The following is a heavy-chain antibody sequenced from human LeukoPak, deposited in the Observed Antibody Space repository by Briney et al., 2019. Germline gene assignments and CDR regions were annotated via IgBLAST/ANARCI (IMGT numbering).Heavy chain of an antibody. CDR2: ISSSGSTI. V-gene: IGHV3-48*04. D-gene: IGHD1-26*01. Sequence: GGSLRLSCAASGFTFSSYGMNWVRQAPGKGLEWVSYISSSGSTIYYADSVKGRFTISRDNAKNSLYLQMNSLRAEDTAVYYCARSGSLPNENYWGQGTLVTVSS. CDR1: GFTFSSYG. J-gene: IGHJ4*02. CDR3: ARSGSLPNENY.